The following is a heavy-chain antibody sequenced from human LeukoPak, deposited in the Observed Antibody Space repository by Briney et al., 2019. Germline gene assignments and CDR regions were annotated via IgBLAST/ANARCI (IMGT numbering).Heavy chain of an antibody. D-gene: IGHD4-23*01. CDR3: AGGDYGGLFDY. CDR2: ISSSGSTI. Sequence: AGSLRLSCAASGFTLSDYYMSWIRQAPGKGLEWVSYISSSGSTIYYADSVKGRFTISRDNAKNSLYLQMNSLRAEDTAVYYCAGGDYGGLFDYWGQGTLVTVSS. V-gene: IGHV3-11*01. CDR1: GFTLSDYY. J-gene: IGHJ4*02.